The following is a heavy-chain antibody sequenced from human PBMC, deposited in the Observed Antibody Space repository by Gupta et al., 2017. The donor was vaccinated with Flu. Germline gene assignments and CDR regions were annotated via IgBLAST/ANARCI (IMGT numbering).Heavy chain of an antibody. CDR2: IYYSGST. Sequence: GWTRQPPGKGLEWIGSIYYSGSTYYNPSLKSRVTISVDTSKNQFSLKLSSVTAADTAVYYCASTLDRAYFQHWGQGTLVTVSS. CDR3: ASTLDRAYFQH. J-gene: IGHJ1*01. V-gene: IGHV4-39*01.